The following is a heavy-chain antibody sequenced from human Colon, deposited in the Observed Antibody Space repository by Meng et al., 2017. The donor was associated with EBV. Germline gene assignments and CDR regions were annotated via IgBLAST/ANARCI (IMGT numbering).Heavy chain of an antibody. V-gene: IGHV6-1*01. CDR3: ARGESGGYGGARPFDY. CDR2: TYYMSKWYN. Sequence: QLPRIGPVMANPSQTHYLTCSISGDSVSINSCAWHWTGQYPSRGLAWLGRTYYMSKWYNDYAVSVKSRISINPDTSKNQCSLQLNSVTPEDTALYYCARGESGGYGGARPFDYWGQGTLVTVSS. CDR1: GDSVSINSCA. J-gene: IGHJ4*02. D-gene: IGHD1-26*01.